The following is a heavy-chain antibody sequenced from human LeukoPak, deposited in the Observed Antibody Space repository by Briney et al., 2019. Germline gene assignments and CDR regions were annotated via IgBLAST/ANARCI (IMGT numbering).Heavy chain of an antibody. D-gene: IGHD2-15*01. CDR2: IFYSGRT. J-gene: IGHJ5*02. Sequence: SETLSLTCTVSGGAISSYYWSWIRQPPGKGLEWIGYIFYSGRTNYNPSLKSRVTISVDTSKNQFSLKLSSVTAADTAVYYCARLLPVVQSGTGVWFDPWGQGTLVTVSS. CDR3: ARLLPVVQSGTGVWFDP. CDR1: GGAISSYY. V-gene: IGHV4-59*08.